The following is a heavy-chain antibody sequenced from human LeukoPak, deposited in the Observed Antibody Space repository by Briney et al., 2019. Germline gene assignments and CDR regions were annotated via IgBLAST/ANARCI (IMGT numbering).Heavy chain of an antibody. D-gene: IGHD3-22*01. Sequence: SETLSLTCTVSGGSISISAYYWGWIRQPPGKGLEWIGNIYYTGSTSYHNPSLKGRVTISVDTSKNQFSLKLTSVTAADTAVYYCARRDDSSNYPRFDYWGQGILVTVSS. V-gene: IGHV4-39*01. CDR3: ARRDDSSNYPRFDY. CDR1: GGSISISAYY. CDR2: IYYTGSTS. J-gene: IGHJ4*02.